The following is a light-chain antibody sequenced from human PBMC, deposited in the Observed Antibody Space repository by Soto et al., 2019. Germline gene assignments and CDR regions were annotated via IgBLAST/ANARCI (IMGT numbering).Light chain of an antibody. CDR3: QHYNSSPCT. Sequence: DIQMTQSPSTLSASVGDRVTITCRASQSISSWLAWYQQKPGKAPKLLIYGASSLESGVPSRFNGSGSGTEVTLTISSLQPDDFSTYYCQHYNSSPCTFGQGTKEEIK. CDR2: GAS. V-gene: IGKV1-5*03. J-gene: IGKJ1*01. CDR1: QSISSW.